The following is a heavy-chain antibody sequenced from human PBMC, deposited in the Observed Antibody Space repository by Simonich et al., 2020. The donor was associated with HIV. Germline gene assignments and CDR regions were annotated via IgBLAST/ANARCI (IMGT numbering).Heavy chain of an antibody. J-gene: IGHJ3*02. CDR3: ARGPQQLGPVFDAFDI. CDR2: INPNSGGT. CDR1: GYTFTGYY. D-gene: IGHD6-13*01. V-gene: IGHV1-2*02. Sequence: QVQLVQSGAEVKKPGASVKVSCKASGYTFTGYYMHWVRQAPGQGLEWMGRINPNSGGTNYEQKFQGRVTMTRDTSISTAYMELRKLRSDDTAVYYCARGPQQLGPVFDAFDIWGQGTMVTVSS.